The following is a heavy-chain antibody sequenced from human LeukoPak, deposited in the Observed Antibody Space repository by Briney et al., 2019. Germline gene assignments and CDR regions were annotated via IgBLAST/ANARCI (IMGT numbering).Heavy chain of an antibody. D-gene: IGHD2-2*01. CDR3: ARQTGHCSSTSCSLGGFDP. CDR1: GYSFTSYW. Sequence: GESLKISCKGSGYSFTSYWIGWVRQMPGKGLEWMGIIYPGDSDTRYSPSFQSQVTISADKSISTAYLQWSSLKASDTAMYYCARQTGHCSSTSCSLGGFDPWGQGTLVTVSS. CDR2: IYPGDSDT. J-gene: IGHJ5*02. V-gene: IGHV5-51*01.